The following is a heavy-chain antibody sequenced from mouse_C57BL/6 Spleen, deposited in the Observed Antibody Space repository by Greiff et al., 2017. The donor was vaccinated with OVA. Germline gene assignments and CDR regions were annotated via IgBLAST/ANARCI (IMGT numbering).Heavy chain of an antibody. CDR1: GFTFSDYY. V-gene: IGHV5-16*01. CDR2: INYDGSST. CDR3: ARERDYYGSSLHWYFDV. D-gene: IGHD1-1*01. J-gene: IGHJ1*03. Sequence: EVKVVESEGGLVQPGSSMKLSCTASGFTFSDYYMAWVRQVPEKGLEWVANINYDGSSTYYLDSLKSRFIISRDNAKNILYLQMSSLKSEDTATYYCARERDYYGSSLHWYFDVWGTGTTVTVSS.